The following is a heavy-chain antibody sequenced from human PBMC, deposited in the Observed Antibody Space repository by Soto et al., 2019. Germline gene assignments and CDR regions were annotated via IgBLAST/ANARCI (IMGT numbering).Heavy chain of an antibody. V-gene: IGHV3-11*01. D-gene: IGHD5-12*01. J-gene: IGHJ4*02. CDR3: ARDHQRRDGYNFAS. Sequence: PGGSLRLSCAASGFIFTDYSLTWIRQAPGKGLEWISYITKGGETTQHADSVKGRFTISRDNAKKVLFLQMNGLRAEDTAVYYCARDHQRRDGYNFASWGRGTLVTVSS. CDR2: ITKGGETT. CDR1: GFIFTDYS.